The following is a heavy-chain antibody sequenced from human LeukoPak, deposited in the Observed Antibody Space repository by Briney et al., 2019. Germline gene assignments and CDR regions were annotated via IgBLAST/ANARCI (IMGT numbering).Heavy chain of an antibody. V-gene: IGHV1-2*02. CDR2: INPNSGGT. D-gene: IGHD3-22*01. Sequence: ASVKVSCKASGYTFTGYYMHWVRQAPGQGLEWMGWINPNSGGTNYAQKFQGRVTMTRDTSISTAYMELSRLRSDDTAVYYCAKDLGRGDSHGYWPSVSDYWGQGTLVTVSS. J-gene: IGHJ4*02. CDR3: AKDLGRGDSHGYWPSVSDY. CDR1: GYTFTGYY.